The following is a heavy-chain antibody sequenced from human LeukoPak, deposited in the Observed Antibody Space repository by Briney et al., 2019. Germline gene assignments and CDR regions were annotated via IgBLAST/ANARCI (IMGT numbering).Heavy chain of an antibody. Sequence: SETLSLICTVSGYSISSGYYWGWIRQPPGKGLEWIGSTHHSGSTYYNPSLKSRVTTSVDTSKNQSSLKLSSVTAADTAVYYCARAPSSGYYPVAFDIWGQGTMVTVSS. CDR2: THHSGST. CDR1: GYSISSGYY. J-gene: IGHJ3*02. CDR3: ARAPSSGYYPVAFDI. D-gene: IGHD3-22*01. V-gene: IGHV4-38-2*02.